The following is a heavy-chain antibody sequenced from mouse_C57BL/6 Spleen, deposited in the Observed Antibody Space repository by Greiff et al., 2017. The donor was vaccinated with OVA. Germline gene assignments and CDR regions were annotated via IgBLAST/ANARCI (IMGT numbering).Heavy chain of an antibody. Sequence: VMLVESGPGLVQPSQSLSITCTVSGFSLTSYGVHWVRQSPGKGLEWLGVIWSGGSTDYNAAFISRLSISKDNSKSQVFFKMNSLQADDTAIYYCARNVHSNSQAWFAYWGQGTLVTVSA. V-gene: IGHV2-2*01. D-gene: IGHD2-5*01. CDR3: ARNVHSNSQAWFAY. CDR1: GFSLTSYG. J-gene: IGHJ3*01. CDR2: IWSGGST.